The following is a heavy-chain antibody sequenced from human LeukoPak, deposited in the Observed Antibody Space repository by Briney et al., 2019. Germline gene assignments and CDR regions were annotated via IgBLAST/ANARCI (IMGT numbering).Heavy chain of an antibody. CDR2: FDPEDGET. CDR3: ATGSIVVVPTEYYYMDV. D-gene: IGHD2-2*01. Sequence: ASVKVSCKVSGYTLTELSMHWVRQAPGKGLEWMGGFDPEDGETIYAQKFQGKVTMTEDTSTDTAYMELSSLRSEDTAVYYCATGSIVVVPTEYYYMDVWGKGNTVTVSS. J-gene: IGHJ6*03. V-gene: IGHV1-24*01. CDR1: GYTLTELS.